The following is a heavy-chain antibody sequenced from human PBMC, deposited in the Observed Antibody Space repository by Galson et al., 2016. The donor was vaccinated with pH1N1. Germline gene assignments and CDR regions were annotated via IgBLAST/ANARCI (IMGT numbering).Heavy chain of an antibody. V-gene: IGHV4-61*02. CDR2: IYTSGST. CDR1: GGSISSGNYF. J-gene: IGHJ6*02. CDR3: ARQLVVYYYGMDV. Sequence: LSLPCTVSGGSISSGNYFWTWIRQPAGKGLEWIGRIYTSGSTNYNPSLKSRATISLDTYKNQFSLKLSSVPAADTAVYYCARQLVVYYYGMDVWGQGTTVTVSS. D-gene: IGHD6-6*01.